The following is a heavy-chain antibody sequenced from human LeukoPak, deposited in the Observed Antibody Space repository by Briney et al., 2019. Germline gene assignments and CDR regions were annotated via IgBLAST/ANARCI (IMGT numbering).Heavy chain of an antibody. Sequence: SETLSLTCTVSGYSISSGYYWGWIRQPPGKGLEWIGSIYHSGSAYYNPSLKSRVTISVDTSKNQFSLKLSSVTAADTAVHYCARDLQATVTGYYYYYMDVWGKGTTVTVSS. CDR1: GYSISSGYY. CDR2: IYHSGSA. CDR3: ARDLQATVTGYYYYYMDV. J-gene: IGHJ6*03. V-gene: IGHV4-38-2*02. D-gene: IGHD4-17*01.